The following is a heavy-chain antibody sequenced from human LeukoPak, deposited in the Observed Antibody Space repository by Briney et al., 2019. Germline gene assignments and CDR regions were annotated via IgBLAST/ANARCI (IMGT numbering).Heavy chain of an antibody. CDR3: ARAQRSGSSPISY. CDR1: GFTFSSNW. V-gene: IGHV3-7*01. D-gene: IGHD1-26*01. CDR2: IKQDGSEK. Sequence: QPGGSLRLSCAGSGFTFSSNWMHWVRQAPGKGLEWVANIKQDGSEKHYVDSVKGRFTISRDNAKNSLYLQTNSLRAEDTAVYYCARAQRSGSSPISYWGQGTLVTVSS. J-gene: IGHJ4*02.